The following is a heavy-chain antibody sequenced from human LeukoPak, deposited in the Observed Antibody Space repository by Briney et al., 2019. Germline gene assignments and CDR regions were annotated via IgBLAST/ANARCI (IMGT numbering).Heavy chain of an antibody. CDR3: ARHNVYFDY. V-gene: IGHV1-46*01. D-gene: IGHD1-14*01. J-gene: IGHJ4*02. CDR2: INPSGITT. Sequence: ASVKASCKTSGYTFAYYYLHWVRQAPGQGLDWMGMINPSGITTTYAQNFQGRVTMTTDMSTSTVYLELNSLKSEDTAVYYCARHNVYFDYWGLGTLVTVSS. CDR1: GYTFAYYY.